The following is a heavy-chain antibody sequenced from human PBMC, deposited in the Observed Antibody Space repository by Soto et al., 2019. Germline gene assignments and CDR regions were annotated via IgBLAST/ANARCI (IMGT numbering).Heavy chain of an antibody. CDR3: ATANYYGSGSYYKYPYFQH. V-gene: IGHV1-24*01. J-gene: IGHJ1*01. D-gene: IGHD3-10*01. CDR2: FDPEDGET. CDR1: GYTLTELS. Sequence: ASVKVSCKVSGYTLTELSMHWVRQAPGKGLEWMGGFDPEDGETIYAQKFQGRVTMTEDTSTDTAYMELSSLRSEDTAVYYCATANYYGSGSYYKYPYFQHWGQGTLVTVSS.